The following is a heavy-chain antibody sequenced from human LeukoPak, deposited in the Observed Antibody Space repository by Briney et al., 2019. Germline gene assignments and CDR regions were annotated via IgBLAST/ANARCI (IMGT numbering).Heavy chain of an antibody. J-gene: IGHJ6*02. CDR1: GFTVSDKY. V-gene: IGHV3-66*01. D-gene: IGHD3-16*01. CDR2: IYTGGST. CDR3: ASTLRSSYYYAMDV. Sequence: GGSLRLSCAASGFTVSDKYMSWVRQAPGMGLEWVSVIYTGGSTYHADSVKGRFSISGDNSKNTLSLQMNNVRADDTAVYYCASTLRSSYYYAMDVWGQGTTVTVSS.